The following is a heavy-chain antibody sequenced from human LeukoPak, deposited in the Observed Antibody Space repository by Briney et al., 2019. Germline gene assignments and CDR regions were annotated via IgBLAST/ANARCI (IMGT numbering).Heavy chain of an antibody. Sequence: SETLSLTCSVSGGSMNSYYWSWIRQLPGKGLEWIGYISYSGSTDYNPSLKSRVTISRDTSKNHFSLELSSVTAADTAVYYCARAGGVVGPTTWNYWGQGTLVTVSS. D-gene: IGHD1-26*01. CDR3: ARAGGVVGPTTWNY. V-gene: IGHV4-59*13. CDR2: ISYSGST. CDR1: GGSMNSYY. J-gene: IGHJ4*02.